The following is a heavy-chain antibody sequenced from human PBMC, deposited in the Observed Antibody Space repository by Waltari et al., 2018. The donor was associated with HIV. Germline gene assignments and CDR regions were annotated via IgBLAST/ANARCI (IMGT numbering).Heavy chain of an antibody. CDR1: GFTFGDYA. CDR2: IRSKTFGGTT. J-gene: IGHJ3*01. V-gene: IGHV3-49*04. CDR3: TLRYYESWSGNYNDAFDV. D-gene: IGHD3-3*01. Sequence: EVQVLESGGGLVQPGRSLRLSCTGSGFTFGDYAMSWVRQAPGKGLEWLGFIRSKTFGGTTEYAASVKGRFSISRDDSKSIAYLQMNRVRAEDTAVYYCTLRYYESWSGNYNDAFDVWGQGTVVTVSS.